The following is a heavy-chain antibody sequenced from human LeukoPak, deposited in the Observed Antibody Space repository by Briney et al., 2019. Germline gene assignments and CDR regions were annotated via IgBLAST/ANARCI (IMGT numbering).Heavy chain of an antibody. CDR3: TRGPIQLWIHNAMDV. D-gene: IGHD5-18*01. CDR2: IRSKAYRGTT. CDR1: GFTFGDHA. Sequence: GGSLRLSCITSGFTFGDHAMSWVRQAPGKGLEWVGFIRSKAYRGTTEYGASVKGRFTISRDDSNSIAYLQMNSLKIEDTAVNNCTRGPIQLWIHNAMDVWGQGTAVTVSS. J-gene: IGHJ6*02. V-gene: IGHV3-49*04.